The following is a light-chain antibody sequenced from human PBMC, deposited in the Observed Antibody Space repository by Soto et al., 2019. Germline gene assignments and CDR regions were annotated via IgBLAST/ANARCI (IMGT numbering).Light chain of an antibody. CDR1: QSVSSSY. CDR2: GAS. CDR3: QQYGSSPLT. J-gene: IGKJ4*01. V-gene: IGKV3-20*01. Sequence: EIVLTQSPGTLSLSPGERATLSCRASQSVSSSYLAWYQQKPGQAPRLLIYGASSRATGIPDRFSGSGSGTDFTLTISILEPDEFAVYYWQQYGSSPLTFGGGTKVEIK.